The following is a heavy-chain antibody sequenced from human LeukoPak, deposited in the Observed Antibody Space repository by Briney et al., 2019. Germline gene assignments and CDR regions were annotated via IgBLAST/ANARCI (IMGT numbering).Heavy chain of an antibody. J-gene: IGHJ4*02. CDR1: GYTFTGYY. Sequence: ASVKVSCKASGYTFTGYYMDWVRQAPGQGLEWMGWINPNSGGTNFAQKFQGRVTMTRDTSISTAYMELSRLRSDDTAVYYCTISNYYDSSGYPTPHWGQGTLVTVSS. CDR2: INPNSGGT. D-gene: IGHD3-22*01. V-gene: IGHV1-2*02. CDR3: TISNYYDSSGYPTPH.